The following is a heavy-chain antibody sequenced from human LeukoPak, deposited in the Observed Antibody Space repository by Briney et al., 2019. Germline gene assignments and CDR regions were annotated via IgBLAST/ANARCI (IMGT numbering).Heavy chain of an antibody. Sequence: AGGSLRLSCAASGFTFSSYAMHWVRQAPGKGLEWVAVISYDGSIKYYADSVKGRFTISRDNSKNTLYLQMNSLRAEDTAVYYCARDLKGKVATRGLDYWGQGTLVTVSS. J-gene: IGHJ4*02. CDR3: ARDLKGKVATRGLDY. D-gene: IGHD5-12*01. CDR1: GFTFSSYA. CDR2: ISYDGSIK. V-gene: IGHV3-30-3*01.